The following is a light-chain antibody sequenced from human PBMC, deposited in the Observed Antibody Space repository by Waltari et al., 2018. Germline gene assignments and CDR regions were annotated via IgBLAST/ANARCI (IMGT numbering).Light chain of an antibody. CDR1: PSLLHSNGYNY. CDR2: LGS. J-gene: IGKJ1*01. Sequence: DIVMTQSPPSLHVTPGEPASLSCRSSPSLLHSNGYNYLDWYLQKPGQSPQLLISLGSNRASGVPDRFSGSGSGTDFTLKISRVEAEDVGVYYCMQALQTPWTFGQGTKVEIK. V-gene: IGKV2-28*01. CDR3: MQALQTPWT.